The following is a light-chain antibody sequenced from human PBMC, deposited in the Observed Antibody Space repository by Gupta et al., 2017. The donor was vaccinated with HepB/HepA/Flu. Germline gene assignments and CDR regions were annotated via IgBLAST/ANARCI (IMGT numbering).Light chain of an antibody. CDR1: QSVGTS. J-gene: IGKJ4*01. CDR3: QQRNNLST. Sequence: IVLTQSPATLSLSPGERATLSCWASQSVGTSLAWYQQKPGQAPRLLIYDASHRATGSPDRCSGSGAGKDFTLTSSTREHEDSAGYYGQQRNNLSTFGGGTKVEIK. CDR2: DAS. V-gene: IGKV3D-11*02.